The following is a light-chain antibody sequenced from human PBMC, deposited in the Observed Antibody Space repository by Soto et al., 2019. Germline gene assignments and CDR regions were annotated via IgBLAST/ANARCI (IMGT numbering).Light chain of an antibody. CDR2: GTS. CDR3: QQYDSFPLIA. V-gene: IGKV3-20*01. CDR1: QTVSSAY. Sequence: EIVLTQSPVTLSLSPGERATLSCRASQTVSSAYLGWYQQKPGQAPRLLIYGTSSRATGIPDRFSGSGSGTDFTLTISRLEPEDFAVYYCQQYDSFPLIAFGQGTRLEIK. J-gene: IGKJ5*01.